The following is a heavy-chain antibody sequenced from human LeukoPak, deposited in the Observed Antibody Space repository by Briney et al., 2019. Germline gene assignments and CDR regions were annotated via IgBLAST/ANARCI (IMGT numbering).Heavy chain of an antibody. D-gene: IGHD1-26*01. CDR1: GGSINNYF. Sequence: PSETLSLTCTVAGGSINNYFWSWIRQPPGKGLELIGYMYYSGSTNYNPSLKSRVTISVDTSKNQLSLNLSSVTAADTAMYFCARGRGGTYQYFDYWGQGTLVTVSS. CDR3: ARGRGGTYQYFDY. CDR2: MYYSGST. V-gene: IGHV4-59*13. J-gene: IGHJ4*02.